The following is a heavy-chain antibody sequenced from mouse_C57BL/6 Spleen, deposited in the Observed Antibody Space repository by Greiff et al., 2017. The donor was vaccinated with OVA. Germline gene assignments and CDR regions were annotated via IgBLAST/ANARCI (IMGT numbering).Heavy chain of an antibody. Sequence: QVQLQQPGAELVKPGASVKLSCKASGYTFTSYWMHWVKQRPGQGLEWIGMIHPNSGSTNYNEKFKSKATLTVDKSSSTAYMQLSSLTSEDSAVYICARKSGIRYTYIYVWGAGTTVSVSS. D-gene: IGHD1-3*01. J-gene: IGHJ1*01. CDR3: ARKSGIRYTYIYV. CDR1: GYTFTSYW. V-gene: IGHV1-64*01. CDR2: IHPNSGST.